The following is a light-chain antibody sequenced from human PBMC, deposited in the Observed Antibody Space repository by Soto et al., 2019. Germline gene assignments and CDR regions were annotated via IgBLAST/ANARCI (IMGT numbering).Light chain of an antibody. CDR3: QQNSASPGT. CDR1: QTVNNN. J-gene: IGKJ4*01. V-gene: IGKV1-39*01. Sequence: DVQMTQSPSSLSASVGESDTLTCRSSQTVNNNLNWYQHKPGKAPLLLIYGASSLHTGVASRFSGSGSGTYFSLTISSLQPEDFATYYCQQNSASPGTFGRGTKVEI. CDR2: GAS.